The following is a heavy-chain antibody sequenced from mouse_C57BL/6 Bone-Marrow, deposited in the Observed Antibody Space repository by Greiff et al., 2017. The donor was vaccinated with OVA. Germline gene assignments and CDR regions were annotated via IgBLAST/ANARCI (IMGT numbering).Heavy chain of an antibody. CDR2: IYPGDGDT. CDR3: AGGRPRYFDV. V-gene: IGHV1-82*01. J-gene: IGHJ1*03. CDR1: GYAFSSSW. Sequence: VKLMESGPELVKPGASVKISCKASGYAFSSSWMNWVKQRPGKGLEWIGRIYPGDGDTNYNGKFKGKATLTADKSSSTAYMQLSSLTSEDSAVYFCAGGRPRYFDVWGTGTTVTVSS.